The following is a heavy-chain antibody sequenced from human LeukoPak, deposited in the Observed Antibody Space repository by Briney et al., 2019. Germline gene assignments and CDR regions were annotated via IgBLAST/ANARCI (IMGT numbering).Heavy chain of an antibody. D-gene: IGHD3-3*01. J-gene: IGHJ4*02. CDR1: GYTFTSYG. V-gene: IGHV1-18*01. CDR2: ISAYNGNT. CDR3: ARDSTSRITIFGVALSLDY. Sequence: ASVKVSCKASGYTFTSYGISGVRQAPGQGLEWMGWISAYNGNTNYAQKLQGRVTMTTDTSTSTAYMELRSLRSDDTAVYYCARDSTSRITIFGVALSLDYWGQGTLVTVSS.